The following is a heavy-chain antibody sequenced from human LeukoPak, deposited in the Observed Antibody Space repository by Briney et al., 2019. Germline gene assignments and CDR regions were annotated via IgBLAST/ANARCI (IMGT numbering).Heavy chain of an antibody. V-gene: IGHV4-34*01. CDR3: AMRRGFWSGYFDY. Sequence: SETLSLTCAVYGGSFSGYYWSWIRQPPGKGLEWIGEINHSGSTNYNPSLKSRLTISVDTSKNQFSLRLSSVTAADTAVYYCAMRRGFWSGYFDYWGQGTLVTVPS. CDR2: INHSGST. J-gene: IGHJ4*02. CDR1: GGSFSGYY. D-gene: IGHD3-3*01.